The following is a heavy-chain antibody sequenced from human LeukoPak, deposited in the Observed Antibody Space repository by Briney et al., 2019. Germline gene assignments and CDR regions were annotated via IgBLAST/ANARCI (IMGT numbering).Heavy chain of an antibody. Sequence: KPSETLSLTCTVSGGSISSGSYYWGWIRQPPGKGLEWIGSIYYSGSTYYNPSLKSRVTISVDTSKNQFSLKLSSVTAADTAVYYCARQGEVVPAAMLVYWFDPWGQGTLVTVSS. V-gene: IGHV4-39*01. J-gene: IGHJ5*02. CDR1: GGSISSGSYY. CDR3: ARQGEVVPAAMLVYWFDP. CDR2: IYYSGST. D-gene: IGHD2-2*01.